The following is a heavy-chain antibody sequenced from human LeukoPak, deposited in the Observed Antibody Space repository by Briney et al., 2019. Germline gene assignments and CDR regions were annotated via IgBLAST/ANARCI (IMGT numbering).Heavy chain of an antibody. CDR1: GFTFSSYG. CDR2: IWYDGNNK. Sequence: PGGSLRLSCAASGFTFSSYGMHWFRQAPGKGLEWVAVIWYDGNNKYYAESVKGRFTISRDISKNTLYLQMNSLRAEDTAVYYCAKDRRVGATKGLGAFDKWGQGTMVIVSS. D-gene: IGHD1-26*01. CDR3: AKDRRVGATKGLGAFDK. V-gene: IGHV3-33*06. J-gene: IGHJ3*02.